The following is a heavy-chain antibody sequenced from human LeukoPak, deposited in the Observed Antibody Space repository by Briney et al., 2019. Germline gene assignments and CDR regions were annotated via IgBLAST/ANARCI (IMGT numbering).Heavy chain of an antibody. CDR2: IYQSGSGSS. CDR3: ARHRRGFGELSRPTDY. D-gene: IGHD3-10*01. J-gene: IGHJ4*02. Sequence: PSETLSLTCSVSGGSIISSNYYWGWIRQPPGKGLEWIGSIYQSGSGSSYYNPSLKSRVTISGDTSKNQLFLRPSSVTAEDTAVYYCARHRRGFGELSRPTDYWGQGTLVTVS. V-gene: IGHV4-39*01. CDR1: GGSIISSNYY.